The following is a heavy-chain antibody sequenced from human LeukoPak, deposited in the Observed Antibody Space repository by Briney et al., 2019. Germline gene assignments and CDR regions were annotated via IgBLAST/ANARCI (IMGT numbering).Heavy chain of an antibody. Sequence: SETLSLTCTVSGGSISSAGYYWSWIRQPAGRGLEWIGRIYSTGSTNYNPSLKSRVVISIDKSKNQFSLNLSSVTAADTAVYYCARDLDDIVPPSGWFDPWGQGTLVTVSS. J-gene: IGHJ5*02. D-gene: IGHD3-16*02. CDR3: ARDLDDIVPPSGWFDP. V-gene: IGHV4-61*02. CDR2: IYSTGST. CDR1: GGSISSAGYY.